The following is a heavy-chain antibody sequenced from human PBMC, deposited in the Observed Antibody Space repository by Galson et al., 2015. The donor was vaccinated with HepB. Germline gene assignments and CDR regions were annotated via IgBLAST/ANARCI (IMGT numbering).Heavy chain of an antibody. Sequence: SLRLSCAASGFSFSSYSMNWVRQAPGKGLEWVSSISSSSSYIYYADSVKGRFTVSRDNAKNSLYLHMNSLGAEDTAVFYCARDADYNIAWYFDLWGRGTLVTVSS. CDR2: ISSSSSYI. CDR3: ARDADYNIAWYFDL. D-gene: IGHD2/OR15-2a*01. J-gene: IGHJ2*01. CDR1: GFSFSSYS. V-gene: IGHV3-21*01.